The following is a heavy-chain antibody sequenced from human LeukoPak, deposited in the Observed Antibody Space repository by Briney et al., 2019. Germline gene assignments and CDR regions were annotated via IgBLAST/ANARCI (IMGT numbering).Heavy chain of an antibody. CDR2: ISSSSSTI. Sequence: GGSLRLSCAASGFTFSSYSMIWERQAPGKGLEWVSYISSSSSTIYYAASVKGRFTISRDNAKNSLYLQMNSLRAEDTAVYYCASLPPEGYCSSTSCYYYMDVWGKGTTVTVSS. CDR3: ASLPPEGYCSSTSCYYYMDV. J-gene: IGHJ6*03. V-gene: IGHV3-48*01. CDR1: GFTFSSYS. D-gene: IGHD2-2*01.